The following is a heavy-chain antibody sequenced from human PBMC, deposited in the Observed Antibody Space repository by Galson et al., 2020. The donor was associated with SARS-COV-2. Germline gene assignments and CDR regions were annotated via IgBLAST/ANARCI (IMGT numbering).Heavy chain of an antibody. J-gene: IGHJ4*02. CDR2: TYSGGSS. V-gene: IGHV3-66*01. CDR1: GFIVSRNY. Sequence: GESLKISCAASGFIVSRNYMNWVRQAPGKGLEWVSVTYSGGSSYYADSVKGRFTISRDNSKNTLFLQMNNLRTEDTGVYYCARSIQGVYQFDSWGQGTLVTVSS. D-gene: IGHD3-10*01. CDR3: ARSIQGVYQFDS.